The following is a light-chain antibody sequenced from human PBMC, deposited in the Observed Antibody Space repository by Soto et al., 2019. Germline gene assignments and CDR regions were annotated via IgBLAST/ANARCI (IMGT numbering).Light chain of an antibody. CDR3: SSYAGSNTVV. J-gene: IGLJ2*01. CDR2: EVS. Sequence: QSVLTQPPSASGSPGQSVTISCTGTSSDVGGYNYVSWYQQHPGKAPKLMIYEVSKRPSGVPDRFSGSKSGNTASLTVSGHEAEDEAYYYCSSYAGSNTVVFGGGTKLTVL. V-gene: IGLV2-8*01. CDR1: SSDVGGYNY.